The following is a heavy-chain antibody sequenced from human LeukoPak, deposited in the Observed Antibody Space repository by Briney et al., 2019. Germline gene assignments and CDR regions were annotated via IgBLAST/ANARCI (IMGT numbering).Heavy chain of an antibody. J-gene: IGHJ6*02. V-gene: IGHV3-9*01. CDR1: GFTFDDYA. CDR2: ISWNSGSI. CDR3: AKSFPPYYYYYGMDV. Sequence: GGSLRLSCAASGFTFDDYAMHWVRHAPGKGLEWVSGISWNSGSIGYADSVKGRFTISRDNAKNSLYLQMNSLRAEDTALYYCAKSFPPYYYYYGMDVWGQGTTVTVSS.